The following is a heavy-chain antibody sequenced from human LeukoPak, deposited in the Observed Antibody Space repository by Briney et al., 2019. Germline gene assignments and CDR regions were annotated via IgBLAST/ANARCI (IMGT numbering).Heavy chain of an antibody. D-gene: IGHD6-25*01. J-gene: IGHJ3*02. CDR2: IYYSGST. CDR1: GGSISSYY. CDR3: ARHGYDAFDI. Sequence: ASETLSLTCTVSGGSISSYYWSWIRQPPGKGLEWIGYIYYSGSTNYNPSLKSRVTISVDTSKNQFSPKLSSVSAADTAVYYCARHGYDAFDIWGQGTMVTVSS. V-gene: IGHV4-59*01.